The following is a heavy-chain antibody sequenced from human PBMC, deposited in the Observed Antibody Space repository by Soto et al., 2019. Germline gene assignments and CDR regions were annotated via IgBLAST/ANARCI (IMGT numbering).Heavy chain of an antibody. J-gene: IGHJ5*02. CDR3: AREVGIYSSGWRQSNGVDP. Sequence: QVQLVQSGAEVKQPGASVKVSCKASGYTFTSYGISWVRQAPGQGLDWMGWISAYNGNTNYAQNLQGRRTMATDTSTRKAYIALMSLRSHDTAIYYCAREVGIYSSGWRQSNGVDPWGQGTLVTLSS. CDR1: GYTFTSYG. CDR2: ISAYNGNT. V-gene: IGHV1-18*01. D-gene: IGHD6-19*01.